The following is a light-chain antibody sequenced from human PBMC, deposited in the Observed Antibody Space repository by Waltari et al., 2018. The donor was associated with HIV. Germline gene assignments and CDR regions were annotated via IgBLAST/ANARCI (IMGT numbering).Light chain of an antibody. CDR2: DAR. CDR3: QVWDNNSDHHVV. CDR1: NIGSKS. J-gene: IGLJ2*01. Sequence: SYDLTQPPSVSVAPGQTARITCGGNNIGSKSVHWYQLRPGQAPVLVVYDARDRPAGIPDRFSGSNSGNTATLTISRVEAGDEADYYCQVWDNNSDHHVVLGGGTKLTV. V-gene: IGLV3-21*02.